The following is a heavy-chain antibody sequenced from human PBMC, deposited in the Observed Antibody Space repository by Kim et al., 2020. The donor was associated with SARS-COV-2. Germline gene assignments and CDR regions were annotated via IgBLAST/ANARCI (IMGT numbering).Heavy chain of an antibody. J-gene: IGHJ6*04. D-gene: IGHD3-3*01. V-gene: IGHV1-2*06. Sequence: ASVKVSCKASGYTFSDHYIQWVRQAPGQGLEWMGRINPHTGGTDYAQKFQGRVTMSRDTAITAVYMELSSLRSDDTAVFFCARDYGTCYDFGGAYSSVWGTEPSVTASS. CDR2: INPHTGGT. CDR3: ARDYGTCYDFGGAYSSV. CDR1: GYTFSDHY.